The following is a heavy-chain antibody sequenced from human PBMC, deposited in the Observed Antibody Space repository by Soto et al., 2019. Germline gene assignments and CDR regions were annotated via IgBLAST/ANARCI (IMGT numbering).Heavy chain of an antibody. Sequence: GGSLRLSCAASGFTFSSYGMHWVRQAPGKGLEWVAVISYDGSNKYYADSVKGRFTISRDNSKNTLYLQMNSLRAEDTAVYYCAKEALGYCSSTSCGFFDYWGQGTLVTV. CDR2: ISYDGSNK. J-gene: IGHJ4*02. CDR1: GFTFSSYG. CDR3: AKEALGYCSSTSCGFFDY. D-gene: IGHD2-2*01. V-gene: IGHV3-30*18.